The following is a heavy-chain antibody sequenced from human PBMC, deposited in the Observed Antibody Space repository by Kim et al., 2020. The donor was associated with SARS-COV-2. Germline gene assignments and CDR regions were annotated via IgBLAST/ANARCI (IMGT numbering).Heavy chain of an antibody. CDR1: GFTFSSYS. J-gene: IGHJ4*02. CDR2: ISSSSSYI. D-gene: IGHD3-9*01. Sequence: GGSLRLSCAASGFTFSSYSMNWVRQAPGKGLEWVSSISSSSSYIYYADSVKGRFTISRDNAKNSLYLQMNSLRAEDTAVYYCASRPYYDILTGYLPNDYWGQGTLVTVSS. V-gene: IGHV3-21*01. CDR3: ASRPYYDILTGYLPNDY.